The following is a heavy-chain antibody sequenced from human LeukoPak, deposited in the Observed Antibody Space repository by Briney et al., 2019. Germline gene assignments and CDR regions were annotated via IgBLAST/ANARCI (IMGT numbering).Heavy chain of an antibody. CDR3: ARWTSGYDSLYYYYYYMDV. D-gene: IGHD5-12*01. CDR2: INHSGST. J-gene: IGHJ6*03. CDR1: GGSFSGYY. Sequence: SETLSLTCAVYGGSFSGYYWSWIRQLPGKGLEWIGEINHSGSTNYNPSLKSRVTISVDTSKNQFSLKLSSVTAADTAVYYCARWTSGYDSLYYYYYYMDVWGKGTTVTVSS. V-gene: IGHV4-34*01.